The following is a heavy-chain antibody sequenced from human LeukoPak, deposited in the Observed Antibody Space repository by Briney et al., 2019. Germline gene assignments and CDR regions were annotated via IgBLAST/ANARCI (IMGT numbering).Heavy chain of an antibody. CDR2: ITPIFGTA. J-gene: IGHJ4*02. CDR3: ASDVYSYGYYFDY. V-gene: IGHV1-69*13. D-gene: IGHD5-18*01. Sequence: SVKVSCKASGYTFTMYHIHWVRQAPGQGLEWMGGITPIFGTANYAQKFQGRVTITADESTSTAYMELSSLRSEDTAVYYCASDVYSYGYYFDYWGQGTLVTVSS. CDR1: GYTFTMYH.